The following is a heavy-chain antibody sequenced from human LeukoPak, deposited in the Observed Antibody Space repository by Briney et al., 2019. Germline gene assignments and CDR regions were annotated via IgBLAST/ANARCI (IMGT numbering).Heavy chain of an antibody. D-gene: IGHD2-15*01. V-gene: IGHV1-18*01. J-gene: IGHJ4*02. CDR2: ISAYNGNT. CDR1: GYTFTSYG. Sequence: ASVKVSCKASGYTFTSYGISWVRQAPGQGLEWMGWISAYNGNTNYAQKLQGRVPMTTDTSTSTAYMELRSLRSDDTAVYYCARVDCSGGSCYSDFDYWGQGTLVTVSS. CDR3: ARVDCSGGSCYSDFDY.